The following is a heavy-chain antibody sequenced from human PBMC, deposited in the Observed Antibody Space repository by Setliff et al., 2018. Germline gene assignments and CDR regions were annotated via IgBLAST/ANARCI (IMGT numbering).Heavy chain of an antibody. CDR3: ARGRMRGSCSGPSCTYDPFDI. Sequence: TSETLSLTCTVYGGSFSNYYWSWIRQPPGKGLEWIGEINHSGSTNYNPSLTSRVSISVDTSKNLFSLILRSVTAADTAVYYFARGRMRGSCSGPSCTYDPFDIWGQGTPVTVSS. V-gene: IGHV4-34*01. CDR2: INHSGST. D-gene: IGHD2-2*01. CDR1: GGSFSNYY. J-gene: IGHJ3*02.